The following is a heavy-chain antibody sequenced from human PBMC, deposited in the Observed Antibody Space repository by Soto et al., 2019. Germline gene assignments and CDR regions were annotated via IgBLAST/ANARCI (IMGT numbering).Heavy chain of an antibody. CDR1: GLTLRSYA. V-gene: IGHV3-23*01. CDR3: AKGGPFTGGFDP. D-gene: IGHD3-16*01. CDR2: ITGRSAVP. Sequence: EGQLLQSGGDLVQPGGSLRLSCVGSGLTLRSYAMTWIRQTPEKGLEWVSTITGRSAVPSYADSVNGRFTVSRDNSKNTLYLQMNSLRPDDTAIYYCAKGGPFTGGFDPWGQGTLVTVSA. J-gene: IGHJ5*02.